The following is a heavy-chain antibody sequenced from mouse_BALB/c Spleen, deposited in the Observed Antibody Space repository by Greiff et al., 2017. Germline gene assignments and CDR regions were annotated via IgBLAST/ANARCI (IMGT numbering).Heavy chain of an antibody. V-gene: IGHV1-14*01. Sequence: VQLQQSGPELVKPGASVKMSCKASGYTFTSYVMHWVKQKPGQGLEWIGYINPYNDGTKYNEKFKGKATLTSDKSSSTAYMELSSLTSVDSAVYYGARGWVYGNYLYAMDYWGQGTSVTVSS. D-gene: IGHD2-1*01. J-gene: IGHJ4*01. CDR2: INPYNDGT. CDR3: ARGWVYGNYLYAMDY. CDR1: GYTFTSYV.